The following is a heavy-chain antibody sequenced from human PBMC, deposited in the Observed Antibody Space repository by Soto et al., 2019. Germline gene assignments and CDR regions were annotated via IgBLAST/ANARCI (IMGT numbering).Heavy chain of an antibody. CDR3: DRDVAEAGKDWFDH. J-gene: IGHJ5*02. V-gene: IGHV4-30-4*01. CDR1: GGSISSGDYY. Sequence: SETLSLTCTVSGGSISSGDYYWSWIRQPPGKGLEWIGYIYYSGSTYYNPSLKSRVTISVDTSKNQFSLKLSSVTAADTAVYYCDRDVAEAGKDWFDHWGQGTLVTVSS. CDR2: IYYSGST. D-gene: IGHD6-13*01.